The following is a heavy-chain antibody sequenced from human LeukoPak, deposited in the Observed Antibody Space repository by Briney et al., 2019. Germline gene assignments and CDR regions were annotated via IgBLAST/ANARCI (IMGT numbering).Heavy chain of an antibody. CDR3: AKDDDGDYGIDY. V-gene: IGHV3-23*01. CDR1: GFTFSSYA. Sequence: PGGSLRPSCAASGFTFSSYATSWVRQAPGKGLEWVSAISGSGGSTYYADSVKGRFTISRDNSKNTLYLQMNSLRAEDTAVYYCAKDDDGDYGIDYWGQGTLVTVSS. J-gene: IGHJ4*02. CDR2: ISGSGGST. D-gene: IGHD4-17*01.